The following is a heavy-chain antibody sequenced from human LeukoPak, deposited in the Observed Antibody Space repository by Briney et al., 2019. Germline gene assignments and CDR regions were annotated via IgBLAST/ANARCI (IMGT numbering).Heavy chain of an antibody. CDR3: ARGRFLDAFDI. V-gene: IGHV4-34*01. Sequence: SETLSLTCAVYGGSFSGYYWSWIRQPPGKGLEWIGEINHGGSTNYNPSLKSRLTISVDTSKNQFSLKLSSVTAADTAVYYCARGRFLDAFDIWGQGTMVTVSS. D-gene: IGHD3-3*01. CDR1: GGSFSGYY. CDR2: INHGGST. J-gene: IGHJ3*02.